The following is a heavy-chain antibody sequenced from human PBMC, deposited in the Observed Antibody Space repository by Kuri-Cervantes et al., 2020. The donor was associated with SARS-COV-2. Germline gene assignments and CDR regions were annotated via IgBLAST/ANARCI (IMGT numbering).Heavy chain of an antibody. CDR1: GYTFTYRY. CDR2: INPNSGGT. CDR3: ARQLYAIAARPSGWFDP. V-gene: IGHV1-2*02. J-gene: IGHJ5*02. D-gene: IGHD6-6*01. Sequence: ASVKVSCKASGYTFTYRYLHWVRQAPGQGLEWMGWINPNSGGTNYAQKFQGRVTMTRDTSISTAYMELSRLRSDDTAVYYCARQLYAIAARPSGWFDPWGQGTLVTVSS.